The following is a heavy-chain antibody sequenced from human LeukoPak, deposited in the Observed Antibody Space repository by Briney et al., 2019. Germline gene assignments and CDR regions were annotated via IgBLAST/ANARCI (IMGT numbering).Heavy chain of an antibody. CDR3: ARGGYPDTSGYYYGAHFDS. D-gene: IGHD3-22*01. CDR2: MNHSGST. Sequence: TSETLSFTCAVYGVSFSGYYWSWIRQSPGKGLEWIAEMNHSGSTNYNPSLKSRVTISVDTSKNQISLKVTSVTAADTAVYFCARGGYPDTSGYYYGAHFDSWGQGILVTVSS. V-gene: IGHV4-34*01. J-gene: IGHJ4*02. CDR1: GVSFSGYY.